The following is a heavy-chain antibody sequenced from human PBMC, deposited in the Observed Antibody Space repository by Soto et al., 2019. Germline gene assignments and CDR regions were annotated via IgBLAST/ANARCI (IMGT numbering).Heavy chain of an antibody. CDR1: GFTFSSYS. CDR3: ARSPEWEFEGYYFDY. V-gene: IGHV3-21*01. CDR2: ISSSSSYI. Sequence: GGSLRLSCAASGFTFSSYSMNWVRQAPGKGLEWVSSISSSSSYIYYADSVKGRFTISRDNAKNSLYLQMNSLRAEDTAVYYCARSPEWEFEGYYFDYWGQGTLVTVSS. D-gene: IGHD3-22*01. J-gene: IGHJ4*02.